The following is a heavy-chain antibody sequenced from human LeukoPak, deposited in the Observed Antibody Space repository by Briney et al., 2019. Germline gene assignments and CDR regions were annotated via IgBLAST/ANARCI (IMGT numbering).Heavy chain of an antibody. V-gene: IGHV1-69*05. CDR3: ARGSTPAGLVAFDI. J-gene: IGHJ3*02. CDR2: IIPIFGTA. CDR1: GGTFSSYA. D-gene: IGHD3/OR15-3a*01. Sequence: SVKVSCKASGGTFSSYAISWVRQAPGQGLEWMGRIIPIFGTANYAQKFQGRVTITTDESTSTAYMELSSLRSEDTAVYYCARGSTPAGLVAFDIWGQGTMVTVSS.